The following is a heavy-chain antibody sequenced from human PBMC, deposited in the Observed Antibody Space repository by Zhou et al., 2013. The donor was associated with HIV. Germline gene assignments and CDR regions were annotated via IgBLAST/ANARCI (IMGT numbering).Heavy chain of an antibody. J-gene: IGHJ4*02. V-gene: IGHV1-69*05. CDR1: GGTFSSSA. Sequence: QVQLVQSGTEVKKPGSSVKVSCKASGGTFSSSAINWVRQAPGQGLEWMGGIIPIFGTANYAQKFQGRVTITTDESTSTAYMELSSLRSEDTAVYYCARVLDTCSTSCYYYYWGQGTLVTVSS. CDR3: ARVLDTCSTSCYYYY. D-gene: IGHD2-2*01. CDR2: IIPIFGTA.